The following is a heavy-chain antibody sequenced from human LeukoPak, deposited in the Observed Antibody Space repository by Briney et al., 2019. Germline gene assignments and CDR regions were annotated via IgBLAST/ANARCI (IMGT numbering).Heavy chain of an antibody. V-gene: IGHV5-51*01. CDR3: ARPNRGALLDS. Sequence: GESLKISCEASGYSFTNYWIGWVRQMPGKGLEWMGIIYPGDSDTKYIPSFQGQVTISAHKSISTAYLQSSRQKASDTAMYYCARPNRGALLDSWGQGTLVTVCS. D-gene: IGHD1-14*01. J-gene: IGHJ4*02. CDR1: GYSFTNYW. CDR2: IYPGDSDT.